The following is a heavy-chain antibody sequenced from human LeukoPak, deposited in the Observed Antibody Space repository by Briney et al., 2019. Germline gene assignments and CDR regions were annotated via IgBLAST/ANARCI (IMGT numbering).Heavy chain of an antibody. J-gene: IGHJ1*01. V-gene: IGHV3-23*01. CDR3: ARVNGGRIQLLYFQH. CDR1: GFTFSSYA. D-gene: IGHD5-18*01. CDR2: ISGSGGST. Sequence: PGGSLRLSCAASGFTFSSYAMSWVRQAPGKGLEWVSAISGSGGSTYYADSVKGRFTISRDNSKNTLYLQMNSLRAEDTAVYYCARVNGGRIQLLYFQHWGQGTLVTVSS.